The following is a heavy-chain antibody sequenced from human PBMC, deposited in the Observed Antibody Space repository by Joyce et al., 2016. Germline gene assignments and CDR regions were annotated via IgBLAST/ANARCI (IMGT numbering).Heavy chain of an antibody. CDR1: GFTFSSDW. J-gene: IGHJ3*02. V-gene: IGHV3-7*01. CDR3: ARVQQWLGGLHDAFDM. D-gene: IGHD6-19*01. CDR2: INQGGSGK. Sequence: EVQLVESGGGLVQPGGSLRLSCAASGFTFSSDWMTWVREAQGKGLEWVAHINQGGSGKYYVDSLKGRFTISRDNAKRSLSLQMNSLRVEDTAVYYCARVQQWLGGLHDAFDMWGQGTSVTVSS.